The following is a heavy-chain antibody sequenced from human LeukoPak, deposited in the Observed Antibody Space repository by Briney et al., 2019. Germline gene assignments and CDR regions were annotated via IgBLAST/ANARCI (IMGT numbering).Heavy chain of an antibody. CDR3: AKSIISSWWYNWFDP. CDR2: ISYDGSNK. J-gene: IGHJ5*02. V-gene: IGHV3-30*18. CDR1: GFTFSSYG. Sequence: QAGGSLRLSCAASGFTFSSYGMHWGREAPGKGLEWVAVISYDGSNKYYADSVKGRFTISRDNSKNTLYLQMNSLRAEDTAVYYCAKSIISSWWYNWFDPWGQGTLVTVSS. D-gene: IGHD6-13*01.